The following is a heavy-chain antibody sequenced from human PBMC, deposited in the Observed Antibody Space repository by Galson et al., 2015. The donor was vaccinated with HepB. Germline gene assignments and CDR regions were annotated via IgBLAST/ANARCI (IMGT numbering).Heavy chain of an antibody. CDR1: GYTFTDYY. CDR2: INPNSGGT. J-gene: IGHJ5*02. CDR3: AREEGSGKSRRFDP. V-gene: IGHV1-2*02. Sequence: SCKASGYTFTDYYIHWVRQAPGQGLEWMGWINPNSGGTSYAQKFRGRVTMTRDTSISTAYMELSDLRSDDTAVYYCAREEGSGKSRRFDPWGQGTLVTVSS. D-gene: IGHD3-10*01.